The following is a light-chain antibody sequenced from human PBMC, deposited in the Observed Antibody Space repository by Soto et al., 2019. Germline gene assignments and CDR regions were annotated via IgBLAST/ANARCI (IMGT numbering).Light chain of an antibody. CDR1: QALSNY. V-gene: IGKV1-5*03. Sequence: DIQLTQSPSVLSASVGDTVTITCRASQALSNYLAWYQQKPGKAPDLLIYETSSLESGVQSGFGGSGSGTEFTLTIRSLQPDDFAIYYCKQYNSYSWTFGQGTKVDIK. J-gene: IGKJ1*01. CDR3: KQYNSYSWT. CDR2: ETS.